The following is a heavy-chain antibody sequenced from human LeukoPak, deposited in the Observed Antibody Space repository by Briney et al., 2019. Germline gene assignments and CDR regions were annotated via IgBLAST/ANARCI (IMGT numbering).Heavy chain of an antibody. CDR1: GFTFSSYD. D-gene: IGHD7-27*01. CDR2: IGTAGDT. Sequence: GGSLRLSCAASGFTFSSYDMHWVRHATGKGLEWVSAIGTAGDTYYPGSVKGRFTISRENAKNSLYLQMNSLRAGDTAVYYCARALALNWGEGNTAFFDYWGQGTLVTVSS. V-gene: IGHV3-13*01. CDR3: ARALALNWGEGNTAFFDY. J-gene: IGHJ4*02.